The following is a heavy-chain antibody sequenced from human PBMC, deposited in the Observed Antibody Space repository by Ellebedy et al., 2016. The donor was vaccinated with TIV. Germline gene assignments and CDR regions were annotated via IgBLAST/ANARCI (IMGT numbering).Heavy chain of an antibody. J-gene: IGHJ6*02. CDR1: GYIFTAYY. D-gene: IGHD6-13*01. CDR3: ARVRRGSSGMDV. Sequence: ASVKVSCKTSGYIFTAYYIHWVRQAPGQGLEWMGWINPDSGGTNFAQKFQGRVTMTRDTSVNTAYMDLSRLESDDTAVYYCARVRRGSSGMDVWGQGTTVTVS. CDR2: INPDSGGT. V-gene: IGHV1-2*02.